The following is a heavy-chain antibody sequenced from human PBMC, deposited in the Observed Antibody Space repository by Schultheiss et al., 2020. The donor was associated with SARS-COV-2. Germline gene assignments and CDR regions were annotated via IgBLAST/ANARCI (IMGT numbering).Heavy chain of an antibody. CDR1: GFTFSSYW. CDR3: ARDLWLLDYYYGMDV. V-gene: IGHV3-74*01. D-gene: IGHD3-22*01. Sequence: GESLKISCAASGFTFSSYWMYWVRQAPGKGLVWVSRINSDGSSTSYADSVKGRFTISRDNAKNTLYLQMNSLRAEDTAVYYCARDLWLLDYYYGMDVWGQGTTVTVSS. J-gene: IGHJ6*02. CDR2: INSDGSST.